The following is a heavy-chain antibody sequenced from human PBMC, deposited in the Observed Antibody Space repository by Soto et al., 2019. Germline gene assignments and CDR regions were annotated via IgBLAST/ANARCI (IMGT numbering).Heavy chain of an antibody. CDR2: ISSSSSYI. J-gene: IGHJ3*02. CDR3: ARSLGGDSSGHYYPYDAFDI. Sequence: GGSLRLSCAASGFTFSSYSMNWVRQAPGKGLEWVSSISSSSSYIYYADSVKGRFTISRDNAKNSLYLQMNSLRAEDTAVYYCARSLGGDSSGHYYPYDAFDIWGQGTMVTVSS. D-gene: IGHD3-22*01. V-gene: IGHV3-21*01. CDR1: GFTFSSYS.